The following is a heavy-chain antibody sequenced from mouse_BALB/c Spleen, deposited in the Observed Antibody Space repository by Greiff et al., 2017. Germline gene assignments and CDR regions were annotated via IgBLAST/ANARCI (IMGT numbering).Heavy chain of an antibody. D-gene: IGHD2-2*01. Sequence: EVQVVESGPGLVKPSQSLSLTCSVTGYSITSGYYWNWIRQFPGNKLEWMGYISYDGSNNYNPSLKNRISITRDTSKNQFFLKLNSVTTEDTATYYCARDHGYPAYWGQGTLVTVSA. CDR2: ISYDGSN. J-gene: IGHJ3*01. CDR1: GYSITSGYY. CDR3: ARDHGYPAY. V-gene: IGHV3-6*02.